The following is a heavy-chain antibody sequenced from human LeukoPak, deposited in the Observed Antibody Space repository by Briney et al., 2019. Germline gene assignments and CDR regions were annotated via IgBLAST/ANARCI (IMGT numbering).Heavy chain of an antibody. CDR1: GGSISSYY. D-gene: IGHD3-3*01. CDR3: ARDFATPPADAFDI. Sequence: PSETLSLTCTVSGGSISSYYWSWIRQPAGKGLEWIGRIYTSGSTNYNPSLKSRVTMSVDTSKNQFSLKLSSVTAADTAVYYCARDFATPPADAFDIWGQGTMVTVSS. CDR2: IYTSGST. J-gene: IGHJ3*02. V-gene: IGHV4-4*07.